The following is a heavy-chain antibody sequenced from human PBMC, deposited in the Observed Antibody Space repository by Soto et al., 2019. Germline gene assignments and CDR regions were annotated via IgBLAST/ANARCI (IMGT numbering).Heavy chain of an antibody. V-gene: IGHV1-24*01. Sequence: WASVRVSCKVSGDTLTELSIHWVRQAPGKGLEYMGGFDPEDGEAMYAQNFQGRVTMTEDTSTDTSYMELSSLTSEDTAVYYCARVEGYGGNPPRSIYYYYYGMDVWGQGTTVTVSS. D-gene: IGHD2-15*01. CDR2: FDPEDGEA. CDR1: GDTLTELS. J-gene: IGHJ6*02. CDR3: ARVEGYGGNPPRSIYYYYYGMDV.